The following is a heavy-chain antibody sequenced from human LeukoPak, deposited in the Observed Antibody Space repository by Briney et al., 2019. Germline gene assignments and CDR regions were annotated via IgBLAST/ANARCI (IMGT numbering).Heavy chain of an antibody. D-gene: IGHD3-3*01. J-gene: IGHJ4*02. Sequence: SETLSLACAVYGGSFSGYYWGWIRQPPGKGLEWIGSIYDTGSTFYNPSLKSRVIISVDTSKDQFSLKLSSVTAADTAVYYCQSRFLEWLLDYWGQGTLVTVSS. V-gene: IGHV4-34*01. CDR1: GGSFSGYY. CDR3: QSRFLEWLLDY. CDR2: IYDTGST.